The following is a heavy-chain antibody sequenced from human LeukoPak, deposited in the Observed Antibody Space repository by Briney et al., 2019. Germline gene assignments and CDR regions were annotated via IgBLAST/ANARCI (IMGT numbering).Heavy chain of an antibody. CDR3: ARHAKRPSSGYYLSYFDY. J-gene: IGHJ4*02. V-gene: IGHV4-39*01. Sequence: SETLSLTCTSGGSISSSSYYWGWIRQPPGKGLEWIGSIYYSGSTYYNPSLKSRVTISVDTSKSHFSLKLSSATAADTAVYYCARHAKRPSSGYYLSYFDYWGQGTLVAVSS. CDR2: IYYSGST. D-gene: IGHD3-22*01. CDR1: GGSISSSSYY.